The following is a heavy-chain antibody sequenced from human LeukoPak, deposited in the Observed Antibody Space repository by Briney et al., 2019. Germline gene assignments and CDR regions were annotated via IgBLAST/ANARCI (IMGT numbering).Heavy chain of an antibody. Sequence: PGGSLRLSCAASGFAFSSYDMHWVRQAPGKGLEWVAVISYNGSDKYYVDSVKGRFTISRDNSKNTLYLQMNSLKAEDAAVYSCARASGPFDYWGQGTLVTVSS. CDR3: ARASGPFDY. V-gene: IGHV3-30*03. J-gene: IGHJ4*02. CDR1: GFAFSSYD. D-gene: IGHD3-10*01. CDR2: ISYNGSDK.